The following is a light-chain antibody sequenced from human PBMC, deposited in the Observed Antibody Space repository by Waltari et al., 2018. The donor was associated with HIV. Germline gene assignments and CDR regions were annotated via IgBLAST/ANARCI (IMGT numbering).Light chain of an antibody. Sequence: QTVVTQEPSFSVSPGGTVTLTCGLSSGSVSNSYYPSWYQQTPGQAPRTLIYSTNTRSSGVPDRFSGSILGNKAALTITGAQADDESDYYCVLYMGSGLWVFGGGTKLTVL. CDR3: VLYMGSGLWV. V-gene: IGLV8-61*01. J-gene: IGLJ3*02. CDR1: SGSVSNSYY. CDR2: STN.